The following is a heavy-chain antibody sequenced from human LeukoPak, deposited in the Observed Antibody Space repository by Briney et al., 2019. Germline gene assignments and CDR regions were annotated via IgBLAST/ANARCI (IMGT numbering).Heavy chain of an antibody. D-gene: IGHD3-9*01. J-gene: IGHJ4*02. Sequence: ASVKVSCKASGYTFTSYDINWVRQATGQGLEWMGWMNPNSGNTGYAQKFQGRVTMTRNTSISTAYMELSSLRSEDTAVYYCWGGNISTGYSRDRDFDYWGQGTLVTVSS. V-gene: IGHV1-8*01. CDR3: WGGNISTGYSRDRDFDY. CDR1: GYTFTSYD. CDR2: MNPNSGNT.